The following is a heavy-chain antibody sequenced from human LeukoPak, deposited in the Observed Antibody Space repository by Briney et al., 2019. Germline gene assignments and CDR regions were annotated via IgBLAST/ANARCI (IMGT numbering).Heavy chain of an antibody. J-gene: IGHJ5*02. D-gene: IGHD1-7*01. CDR2: NSCNT. Sequence: NSCNTGYPQNFQRRFTMTMNTSISTAYMELSSLRSEDTAVYYCARGRGDWNYEGVWFDPWGQGTLVTVSS. CDR3: ARGRGDWNYEGVWFDP. V-gene: IGHV1-8*01.